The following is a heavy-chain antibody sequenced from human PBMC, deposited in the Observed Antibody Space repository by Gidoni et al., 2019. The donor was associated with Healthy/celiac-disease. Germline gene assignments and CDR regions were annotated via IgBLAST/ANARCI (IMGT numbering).Heavy chain of an antibody. Sequence: ELQLVDSVGGLFKPGGSLRLSCAASGFTFSRYSMNWVRQDPGQGLEWVSSISRNSSYIYYADSVKGRFTISRDNAKNSMYLQMNSLRAEDTAVYYCARDYGGNSGYFQHWGQGTLVTVSS. CDR1: GFTFSRYS. CDR3: ARDYGGNSGYFQH. CDR2: ISRNSSYI. V-gene: IGHV3-21*01. J-gene: IGHJ1*01. D-gene: IGHD2-21*02.